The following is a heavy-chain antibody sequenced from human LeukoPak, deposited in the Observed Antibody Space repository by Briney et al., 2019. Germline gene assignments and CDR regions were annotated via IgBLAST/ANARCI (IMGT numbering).Heavy chain of an antibody. CDR1: GFTFSSYV. CDR3: AKDSFYGDYVDYFDY. J-gene: IGHJ4*02. Sequence: PGGSLRLSCAASGFTFSSYVMSWVRQAPGKGLEWISAISGSGGSTYYADSVKGRFTSSRDNSKNTRYLQMNSLRAEDTAVYYCAKDSFYGDYVDYFDYWGQGTLVTVSS. V-gene: IGHV3-23*01. CDR2: ISGSGGST. D-gene: IGHD4-17*01.